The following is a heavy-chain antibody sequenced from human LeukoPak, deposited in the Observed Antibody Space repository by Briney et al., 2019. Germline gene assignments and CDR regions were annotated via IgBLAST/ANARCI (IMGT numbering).Heavy chain of an antibody. D-gene: IGHD5-18*01. V-gene: IGHV3-30*18. CDR3: AKDYSHGSIDY. J-gene: IGHJ4*02. Sequence: GGSLRLSCAASGFTFSSYGMHWVRQAPGKGLEWVAVISYDGSNKYYADSVKGRFTISRDNSKNTLYLQMNSLRAEDTAVYYCAKDYSHGSIDYWGQGTLVTVSS. CDR1: GFTFSSYG. CDR2: ISYDGSNK.